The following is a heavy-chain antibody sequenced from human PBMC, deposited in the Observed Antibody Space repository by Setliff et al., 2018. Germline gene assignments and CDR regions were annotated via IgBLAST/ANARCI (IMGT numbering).Heavy chain of an antibody. CDR1: GYTFTTYG. J-gene: IGHJ4*02. CDR2: INTNNGAT. D-gene: IGHD3-9*01. CDR3: ARGQTLRHFDWPTAFDY. V-gene: IGHV1-18*01. Sequence: ASVKVSCKASGYTFTTYGISWVRQAPGQGLEWMGYINTNNGATYYAHKVQGRLTMTTDTPTSTAYMELRSLTSDDTAVYYCARGQTLRHFDWPTAFDYWGLGTLVTVSS.